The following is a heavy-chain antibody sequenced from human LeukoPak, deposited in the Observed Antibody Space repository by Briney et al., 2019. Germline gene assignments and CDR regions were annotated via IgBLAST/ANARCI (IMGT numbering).Heavy chain of an antibody. CDR1: GFTFSSYG. CDR2: ISGSGGST. V-gene: IGHV3-23*01. CDR3: ATVVDTAMPPLV. Sequence: GGSLRLSCAASGFTFSSYGMSWVRQAPGKGLEWVSAISGSGGSTYYADSVKGRFTISRDNSKNTLYLQVNSLRAVDTAVYYCATVVDTAMPPLVWSKGTTVTISS. D-gene: IGHD5-18*01. J-gene: IGHJ6*04.